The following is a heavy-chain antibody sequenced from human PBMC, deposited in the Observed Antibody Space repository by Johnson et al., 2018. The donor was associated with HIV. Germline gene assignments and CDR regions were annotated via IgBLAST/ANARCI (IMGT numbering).Heavy chain of an antibody. CDR2: ISTYGFLT. Sequence: QVQLVESGGGVVQPGGSLRLSCAASGFIFSNYPMHWVRQAPGTGLEWVAVISTYGFLTYYAHSVKGRFTISRDNSKNTLYLQRNSLRAEDTAVYYCAKGGITMAPDAFDIWGQGTMVTVSS. V-gene: IGHV3-NL1*01. J-gene: IGHJ3*02. D-gene: IGHD3-10*01. CDR1: GFIFSNYP. CDR3: AKGGITMAPDAFDI.